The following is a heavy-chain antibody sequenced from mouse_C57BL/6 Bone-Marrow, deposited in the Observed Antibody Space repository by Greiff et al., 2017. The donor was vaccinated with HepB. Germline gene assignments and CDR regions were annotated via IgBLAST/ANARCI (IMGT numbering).Heavy chain of an antibody. V-gene: IGHV1-85*01. J-gene: IGHJ2*01. CDR3: ARSKRNYFDY. CDR2: IYPRDGST. CDR1: GYTFTSYD. Sequence: LVESGPELVKPGASVKLSCKASGYTFTSYDINWVKQRPGQGLEWIGWIYPRDGSTKYNEKFKGKATLTVDTSSSTAYMELHSLTSEDSAVYFCARSKRNYFDYWGQGTTLTVSS.